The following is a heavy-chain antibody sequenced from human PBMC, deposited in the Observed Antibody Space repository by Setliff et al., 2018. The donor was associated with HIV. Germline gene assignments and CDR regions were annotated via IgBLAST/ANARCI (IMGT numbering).Heavy chain of an antibody. Sequence: ASVKVSCKASGYAFTGYGLSWVRQAPGQRLEWLGWINAGNGNTEYSQNFQGRVTISRDTSASTAYMELSSLRSEDTAVYYCARDSAIVTTIIDHYYGMDVWGQGTTVTVSS. CDR2: INAGNGNT. J-gene: IGHJ6*02. CDR3: ARDSAIVTTIIDHYYGMDV. D-gene: IGHD5-12*01. V-gene: IGHV1-3*01. CDR1: GYAFTGYG.